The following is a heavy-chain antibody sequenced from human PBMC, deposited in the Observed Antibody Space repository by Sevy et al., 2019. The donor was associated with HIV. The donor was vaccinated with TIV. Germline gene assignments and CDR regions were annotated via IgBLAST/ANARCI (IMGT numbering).Heavy chain of an antibody. CDR1: GFTFSSYG. J-gene: IGHJ4*02. Sequence: GGSLRLSCAASGFTFSSYGMHWVRQAPGKGLEWVAVMWYDGSNKYCADSVKGRFTISRDNSKNTLYLQMNSLRAEDTAVYYCAMNYYDSSGSSFFFDYWGQGTLVTVSS. CDR2: MWYDGSNK. D-gene: IGHD3-22*01. V-gene: IGHV3-33*01. CDR3: AMNYYDSSGSSFFFDY.